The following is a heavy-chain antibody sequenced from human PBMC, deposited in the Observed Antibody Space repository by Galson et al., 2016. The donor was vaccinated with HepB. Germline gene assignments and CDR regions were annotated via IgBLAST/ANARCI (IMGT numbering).Heavy chain of an antibody. CDR3: ARLDVERWGLDV. CDR2: FHYSGST. CDR1: GGSISTFY. D-gene: IGHD5-24*01. V-gene: IGHV4-59*08. J-gene: IGHJ6*02. Sequence: SETLSLTCAVSGGSISTFYWSWIRQPPGKGLEWIGYFHYSGSTNYNPSLKSRVTTSVDTSKNHLSLNVTSVTAADTAVYFRARLDVERWGLDVWGHGTTVTVS.